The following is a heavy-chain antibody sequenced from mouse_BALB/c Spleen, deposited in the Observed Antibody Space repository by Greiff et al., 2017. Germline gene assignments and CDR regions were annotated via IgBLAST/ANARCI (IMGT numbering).Heavy chain of an antibody. D-gene: IGHD2-4*01. Sequence: EVQRVESGGGLVKPGGSLKLSCAASGFTFSDYYMYWVRQTPEKRLEWVATISDGGSYTYYPDSVKGRFTISRDNAKNNLYLQMSSLKSEDTAMYYCARDRDYDEGVAYWGQGTLVTVSA. J-gene: IGHJ3*01. CDR3: ARDRDYDEGVAY. V-gene: IGHV5-4*02. CDR1: GFTFSDYY. CDR2: ISDGGSYT.